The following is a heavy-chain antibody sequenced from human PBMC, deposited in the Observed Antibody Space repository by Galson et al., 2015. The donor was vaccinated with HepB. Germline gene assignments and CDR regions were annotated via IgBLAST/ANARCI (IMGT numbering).Heavy chain of an antibody. D-gene: IGHD1-26*01. J-gene: IGHJ6*02. CDR1: GGTFSSYA. CDR2: IIPIFGTA. CDR3: ASSKASYYYYGMDV. V-gene: IGHV1-69*13. Sequence: SVKVSCKASGGTFSSYAISWVRQAPGQGLEWMGGIIPIFGTANYAQKFQGRVTITADESTSTAYMELSSLRSEDTAVYYCASSKASYYYYGMDVWGQGTTVTVSS.